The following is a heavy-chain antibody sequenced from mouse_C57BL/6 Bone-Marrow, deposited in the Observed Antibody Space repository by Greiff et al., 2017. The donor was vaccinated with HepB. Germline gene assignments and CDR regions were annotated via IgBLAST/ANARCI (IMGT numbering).Heavy chain of an antibody. V-gene: IGHV6-3*01. CDR2: IRLKSDNYAT. Sequence: EVKVEESGGGLVQPGGSMKLSCVASGFTFSNYWMNWVRQSPEKGLEWVAQIRLKSDNYATHYAESVKGRFTISRDDSKSSVYLQMNNLRAEDTGIYYCTALYASGWFAYWGQGTLVTVSA. J-gene: IGHJ3*01. CDR3: TALYASGWFAY. D-gene: IGHD3-1*01. CDR1: GFTFSNYW.